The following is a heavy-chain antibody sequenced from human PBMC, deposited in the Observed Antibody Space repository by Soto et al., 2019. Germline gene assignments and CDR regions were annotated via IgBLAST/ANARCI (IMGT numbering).Heavy chain of an antibody. CDR2: IKHDGTEK. J-gene: IGHJ5*02. CDR1: GLTFSDFW. CDR3: ARGYHWFDL. Sequence: GGSLRLSCEVSGLTFSDFWFTWVRQAPRGGLEWVANIKHDGTEKNYVDSLEGRFSLSRDNSKNSLYLQMNGLRVEVTGIYYCARGYHWFDLWGQGSLFTVSS. V-gene: IGHV3-7*01. D-gene: IGHD2-15*01.